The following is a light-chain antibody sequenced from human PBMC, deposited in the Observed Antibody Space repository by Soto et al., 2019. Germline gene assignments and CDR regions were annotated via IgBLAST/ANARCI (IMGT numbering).Light chain of an antibody. CDR1: QGINNY. CDR2: AAS. V-gene: IGKV1-27*01. CDR3: QKYNSVPL. J-gene: IGKJ3*01. Sequence: DIQMTQSPSSLSASVGDRVTITCRASQGINNYVAWYQQKPGKAPKLLIYAASTLQSGVPARFSGSGSGTDFTLTISSLQPEEGATYSCQKYNSVPLFGPGTRVDIK.